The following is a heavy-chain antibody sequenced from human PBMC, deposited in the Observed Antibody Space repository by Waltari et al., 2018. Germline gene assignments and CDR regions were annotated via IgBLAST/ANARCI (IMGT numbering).Heavy chain of an antibody. CDR2: ISGDNGKT. J-gene: IGHJ6*02. CDR1: GYTFSTYG. Sequence: QVQLVQSGGEVKKPAASVKVSCKASGYTFSTYGINWVRQAPGQGLEWMGRISGDNGKTKYAHRFQGRVTMTTDTSTSTAYMERRGLRSDDTAVYYCARIAFGGVGWPPGYFYGMDVWGQGTTVSVS. CDR3: ARIAFGGVGWPPGYFYGMDV. D-gene: IGHD3-10*01. V-gene: IGHV1-18*01.